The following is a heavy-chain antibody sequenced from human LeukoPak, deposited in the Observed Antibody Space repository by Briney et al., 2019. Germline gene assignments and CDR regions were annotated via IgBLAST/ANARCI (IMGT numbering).Heavy chain of an antibody. D-gene: IGHD3-22*01. J-gene: IGHJ4*02. CDR3: AKGMVYYYDSSGYYPFDY. V-gene: IGHV3-23*01. CDR2: ISDSGGST. CDR1: GFTFSSYG. Sequence: PGGSLRLSCAASGFTFSSYGMHWVRQAPGKGLEWVSAISDSGGSTYYADSVKGRFTISRDNSKNTLYLQMNSLRAEDTAVYYCAKGMVYYYDSSGYYPFDYWGQGTLVTVSS.